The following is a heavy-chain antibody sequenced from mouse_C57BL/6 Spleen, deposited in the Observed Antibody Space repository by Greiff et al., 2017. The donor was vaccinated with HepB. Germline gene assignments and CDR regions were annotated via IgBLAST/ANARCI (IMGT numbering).Heavy chain of an antibody. CDR3: ARFYSNYPYYYAMDY. Sequence: VQLQESGPELVKPGASVKISCKASGYAFSSSWMNWVKQRPGKGLEWIGRIYPGDGDTNYNGKFKGKATLTADKSSSTAYMQRSSLTSEDSAVYFCARFYSNYPYYYAMDYWGQGTSVTVSS. D-gene: IGHD2-5*01. J-gene: IGHJ4*01. V-gene: IGHV1-82*01. CDR1: GYAFSSSW. CDR2: IYPGDGDT.